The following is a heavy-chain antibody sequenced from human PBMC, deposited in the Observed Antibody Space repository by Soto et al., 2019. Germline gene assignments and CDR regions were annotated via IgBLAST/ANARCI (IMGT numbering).Heavy chain of an antibody. CDR3: TRDRAGYSYYYYYYGMDV. CDR1: GFTFSSYA. J-gene: IGHJ6*02. D-gene: IGHD5-18*01. Sequence: GGSLRLSCAASGFTFSSYAMSWVRQAPGKGLEWVSAISGSGGSTYYADSVKGRFTISRDNSKNTLYLQMNSLRAEDTAVYYCTRDRAGYSYYYYYYGMDVWGQGTTVTVSS. V-gene: IGHV3-23*01. CDR2: ISGSGGST.